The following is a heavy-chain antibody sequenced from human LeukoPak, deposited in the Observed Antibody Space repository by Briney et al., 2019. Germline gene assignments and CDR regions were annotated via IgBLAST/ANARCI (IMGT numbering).Heavy chain of an antibody. D-gene: IGHD3-22*01. CDR3: ARHDPLPPRTYYYDSSSKGALGY. J-gene: IGHJ4*02. CDR1: GGSISSSNYY. CDR2: IYYSGST. V-gene: IGHV4-39*01. Sequence: SETLSLTCTVSGGSISSSNYYWGWIRQPPGKGLEWIGSIYYSGSTYYNPSLKSRVTISVDTSKNQFSLRLSSVTAADTAVYYCARHDPLPPRTYYYDSSSKGALGYWGQGTLVTVSS.